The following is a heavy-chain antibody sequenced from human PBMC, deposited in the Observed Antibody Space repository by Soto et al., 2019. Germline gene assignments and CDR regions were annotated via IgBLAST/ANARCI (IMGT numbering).Heavy chain of an antibody. D-gene: IGHD3-22*01. Sequence: GASVKVSCKASGYTFTSCGISWVRQAPGQGLERMGWISAYNGNTNYAQKLQGRVTMTTDTSTSTAYMELRSLRSDDTAVYYCARSTTYYYDSSGKQGAFDIWGQGTMVTVSS. CDR3: ARSTTYYYDSSGKQGAFDI. J-gene: IGHJ3*02. CDR1: GYTFTSCG. V-gene: IGHV1-18*01. CDR2: ISAYNGNT.